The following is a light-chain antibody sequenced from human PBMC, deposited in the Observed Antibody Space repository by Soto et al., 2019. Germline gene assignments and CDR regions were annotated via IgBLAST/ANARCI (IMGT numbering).Light chain of an antibody. J-gene: IGKJ4*01. CDR3: QQYYDYPPLI. V-gene: IGKV3-15*01. Sequence: EIVMTQSPATLSVSPGEIATLSCRASRNINRKLAWYQQKPGQAPRLLISGASTRATGIPARFSGSGSGTEFTLTISSLQSEDFAVYYFQQYYDYPPLIFGGGTKVEIK. CDR2: GAS. CDR1: RNINRK.